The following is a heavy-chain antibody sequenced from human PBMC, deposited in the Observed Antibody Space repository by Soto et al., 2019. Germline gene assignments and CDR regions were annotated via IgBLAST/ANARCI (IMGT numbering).Heavy chain of an antibody. CDR1: GGSISSSDYY. J-gene: IGHJ2*01. V-gene: IGHV4-30-4*01. Sequence: QVQLQESGPGLVKPSQTLSLTCTVSGGSISSSDYYWSWIRQPPGKGLECIGYIYYSGSTYYSPSLKSRVTISIDTSKNQFSLKLSSVTAADTAVYYCARAPSRDSSGFSWYFDLWGRGTLVTVSS. CDR3: ARAPSRDSSGFSWYFDL. D-gene: IGHD3-22*01. CDR2: IYYSGST.